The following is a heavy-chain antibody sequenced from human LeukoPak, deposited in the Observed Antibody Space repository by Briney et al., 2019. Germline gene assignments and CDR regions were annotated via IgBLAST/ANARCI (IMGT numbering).Heavy chain of an antibody. CDR2: ISSTSSTI. Sequence: GGSLRLSCAASGFTFSRFGMHWVRQAPGKGLEWVSYISSTSSTIYYADSVKGRFTISRDNAKNSLYLQMISLRAEDTAVYYCARVHGGYPFDYWGQGTLVTVSS. D-gene: IGHD2-15*01. CDR1: GFTFSRFG. V-gene: IGHV3-48*01. J-gene: IGHJ4*02. CDR3: ARVHGGYPFDY.